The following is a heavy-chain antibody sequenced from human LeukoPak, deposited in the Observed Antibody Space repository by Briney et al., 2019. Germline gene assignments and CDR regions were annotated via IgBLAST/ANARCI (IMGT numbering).Heavy chain of an antibody. Sequence: ASETLSLTCSVSGDSISSYYWSWIRQPPGKGLEWIGYIYYSGSTNYNPSLKSRVTISVDTSKIQVSLNLTSVTAVDTAVYYCARGDYGYDTGYWGQGTLVTVSS. V-gene: IGHV4-59*01. J-gene: IGHJ4*02. CDR1: GDSISSYY. D-gene: IGHD5-12*01. CDR2: IYYSGST. CDR3: ARGDYGYDTGY.